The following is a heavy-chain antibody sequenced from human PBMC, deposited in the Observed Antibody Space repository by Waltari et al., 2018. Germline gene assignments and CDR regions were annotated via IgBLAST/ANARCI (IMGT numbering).Heavy chain of an antibody. V-gene: IGHV4-38-2*01. CDR3: ATTWDTTRGGKYDY. J-gene: IGHJ4*01. Sequence: QVQLQESGPGLVKPSETLSLTCGVSSYSISSGFFWGWIRQPPGKGLEWIGSVYHSGTTYYHPSLGSRVTIAIDRSNNQFSLKLISVTAADTAVYYCATTWDTTRGGKYDYWGHGTLVTVSS. CDR1: SYSISSGFF. D-gene: IGHD1-26*01. CDR2: VYHSGTT.